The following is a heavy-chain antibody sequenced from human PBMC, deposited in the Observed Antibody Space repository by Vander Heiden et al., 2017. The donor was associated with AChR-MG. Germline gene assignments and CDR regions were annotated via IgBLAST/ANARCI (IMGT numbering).Heavy chain of an antibody. CDR3: ARSAYYYDSSGYSPTYYFDY. D-gene: IGHD3-22*01. Sequence: QVQLQESGPGLVKPSETLSLTCTVSGGSISSYYWGWIRQPAGKGLEWIGRIYTSGSTNYNPSLKSRVTMSVDTSKNQFSLKLSSVTAADTAVYYCARSAYYYDSSGYSPTYYFDYWGQGTLVTVSS. J-gene: IGHJ4*02. CDR2: IYTSGST. V-gene: IGHV4-4*07. CDR1: GGSISSYY.